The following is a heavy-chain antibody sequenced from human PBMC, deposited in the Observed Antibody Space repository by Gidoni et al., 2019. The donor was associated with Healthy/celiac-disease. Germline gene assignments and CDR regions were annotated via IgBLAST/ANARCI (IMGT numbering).Heavy chain of an antibody. D-gene: IGHD6-13*01. CDR2: IIPIFGTA. CDR1: GCTFSSYA. Sequence: QVQLVQSAAEVKKPGSSVQVSCHASGCTFSSYAISWVRQAPGQGLEWMGGIIPIFGTANYAQKFQGRVTITADESTSTAYMELSSLRSEETAVYYCAREEGYSSSWYIRGGMDVWGQGTTVTVSS. V-gene: IGHV1-69*01. J-gene: IGHJ6*02. CDR3: AREEGYSSSWYIRGGMDV.